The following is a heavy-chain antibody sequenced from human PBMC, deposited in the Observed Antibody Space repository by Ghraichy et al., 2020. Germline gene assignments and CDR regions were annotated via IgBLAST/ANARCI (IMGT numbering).Heavy chain of an antibody. CDR3: ARPRTRYYYYMDV. V-gene: IGHV4-38-2*02. CDR1: GYSISSGYY. Sequence: SETLSLTCTVSGYSISSGYYWGWLRQSPGKGLEWIGTVYHGESPYYNPSLKNRVTILIDTSKNQFSLLMSSVTAADTAVYYCARPRTRYYYYMDVWGRGTTVTVSS. J-gene: IGHJ6*03. CDR2: VYHGESP.